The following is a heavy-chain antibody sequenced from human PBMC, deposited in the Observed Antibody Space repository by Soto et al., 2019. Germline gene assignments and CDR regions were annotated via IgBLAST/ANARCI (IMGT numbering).Heavy chain of an antibody. CDR3: ARDQWSIAARPSLFDY. V-gene: IGHV1-69*13. D-gene: IGHD6-6*01. J-gene: IGHJ4*02. CDR2: IIPIFGTA. CDR1: GGTFSSYA. Sequence: SVKVSCKASGGTFSSYAISWVRQAPGQGLEWMGRIIPIFGTANYAQKFQGRVTITADESTSTAYMELSSLRSEDTAVYYCARDQWSIAARPSLFDYWGQGTLVTVSS.